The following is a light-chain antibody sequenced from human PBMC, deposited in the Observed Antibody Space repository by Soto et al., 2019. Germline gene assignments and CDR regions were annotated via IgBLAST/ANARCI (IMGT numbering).Light chain of an antibody. CDR3: QQYNNWPRIT. J-gene: IGKJ5*01. V-gene: IGKV3-15*01. CDR2: GAS. Sequence: EVVMTQSPPTLSVSPGERATLSCRASQTVRNNYLAWYQQKPGQAPRLLIYGASTRATGIPAGFSGSGSGTEFTLTISSLQSEDFAVYYCQQYNNWPRITFGQGTRLEIK. CDR1: QTVRNN.